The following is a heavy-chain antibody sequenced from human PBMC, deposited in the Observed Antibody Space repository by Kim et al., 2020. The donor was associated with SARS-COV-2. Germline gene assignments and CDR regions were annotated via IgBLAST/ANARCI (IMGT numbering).Heavy chain of an antibody. CDR3: ARDHSSRYCSGRGSARFDP. J-gene: IGHJ5*02. D-gene: IGHD6-19*01. Sequence: SVKVSCKASGGTFSSYAISWVRQAPGQGLEWMGRIIMILGIENYAQKFQGRVTITADKSTSTAYMELSRLRSEDTAGYYCARDHSSRYCSGRGSARFDPWGQGTLVTVSS. V-gene: IGHV1-69*04. CDR1: GGTFSSYA. CDR2: IIMILGIE.